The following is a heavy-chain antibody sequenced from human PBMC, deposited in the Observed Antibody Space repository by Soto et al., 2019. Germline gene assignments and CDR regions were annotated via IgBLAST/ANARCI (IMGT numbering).Heavy chain of an antibody. CDR2: ISGSGGST. CDR1: GFTFSSYA. D-gene: IGHD6-13*01. Sequence: HPGGSLRLSCAASGFTFSSYAMNWVRQAPGKGLEWVSVISGSGGSTYYADSVKGRFTISRDNSKNTLYLQMNSLRAEDTAVYYCARRGPGTYFDDWGQGTLVTVLL. J-gene: IGHJ4*02. V-gene: IGHV3-23*01. CDR3: ARRGPGTYFDD.